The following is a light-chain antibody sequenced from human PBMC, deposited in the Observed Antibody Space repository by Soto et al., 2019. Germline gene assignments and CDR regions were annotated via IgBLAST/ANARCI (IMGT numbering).Light chain of an antibody. J-gene: IGKJ5*01. CDR1: RGISSN. CDR2: DAS. V-gene: IGKV3-15*01. CDR3: QQYGSSEII. Sequence: IVMTQSPATLSVSPGERATLSCRASRGISSNLAWYQQKPGQAPRLLIYDASTRATGIPARFSGSGSGTEFTLTISSLQSEDFAVFYCQQYGSSEIIFGQGTRLEIK.